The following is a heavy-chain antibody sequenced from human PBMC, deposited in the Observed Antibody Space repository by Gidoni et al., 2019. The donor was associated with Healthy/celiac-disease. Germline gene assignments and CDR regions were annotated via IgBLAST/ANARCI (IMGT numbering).Heavy chain of an antibody. D-gene: IGHD3-3*01. CDR2: ISWNSGSI. J-gene: IGHJ4*02. Sequence: EVQLVESGGGLVQPGRSLRLSCAASGFTFDDYAMHWVRQAPGKGLEWVSGISWNSGSIGYADSVKGRFTISRDNAKNSLYLQMNSLRAEDTALYYCAKGRFLEWLIGVFDYWGQGTLVTVSS. CDR3: AKGRFLEWLIGVFDY. V-gene: IGHV3-9*01. CDR1: GFTFDDYA.